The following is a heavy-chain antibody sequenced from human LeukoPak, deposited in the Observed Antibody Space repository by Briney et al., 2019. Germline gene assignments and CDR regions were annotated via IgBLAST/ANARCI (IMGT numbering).Heavy chain of an antibody. V-gene: IGHV1-2*06. CDR2: INPNTGGT. D-gene: IGHD6-13*01. CDR1: GYTFTAYY. Sequence: ASVKVSCKASGYTFTAYYIHWVRQAPGQGLEWMGRINPNTGGTNYAQKFQGRVTITRHASITTAYMELSRLTSDDTAIYYCAKVPPSITAAGNWLDPWGQGALVTVSS. CDR3: AKVPPSITAAGNWLDP. J-gene: IGHJ5*02.